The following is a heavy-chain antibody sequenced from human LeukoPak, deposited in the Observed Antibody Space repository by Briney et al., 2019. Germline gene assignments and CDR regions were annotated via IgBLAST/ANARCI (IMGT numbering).Heavy chain of an antibody. J-gene: IGHJ6*02. CDR2: IYSSGST. CDR3: ARTVSYYYGMDV. CDR1: GFTISSNY. Sequence: GGSLRLSCAASGFTISSNYMGWVRQAPGKGLEWVSVIYSSGSTYYADSVKGRFTISRDNSKNTLYLQMNSLRAEDTAVYYCARTVSYYYGMDVWGQGTTVTVSS. V-gene: IGHV3-66*01.